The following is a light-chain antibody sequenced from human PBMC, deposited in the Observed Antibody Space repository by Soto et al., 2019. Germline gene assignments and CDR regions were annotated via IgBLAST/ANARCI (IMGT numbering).Light chain of an antibody. CDR3: QKYGGSPIN. V-gene: IGKV3-20*01. CDR2: GAS. J-gene: IGKJ5*01. Sequence: IVLTHSPGTLSFSPVDIVTLSCRASQSVNTKLAWYQQKPGQAPTLLMSGASNRASGVPVRFSGSGSGTDFTLTISRLEPEDFALYYCQKYGGSPINFGLGTRLEIK. CDR1: QSVNTK.